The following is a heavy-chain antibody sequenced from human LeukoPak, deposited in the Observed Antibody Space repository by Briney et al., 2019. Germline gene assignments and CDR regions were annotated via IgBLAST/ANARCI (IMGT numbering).Heavy chain of an antibody. CDR3: GVLYYYYGMDV. CDR1: GGSISSGGYS. J-gene: IGHJ6*02. V-gene: IGHV4-30-2*01. Sequence: SETLSLTCAVSGGSISSGGYSWSWIRQPPGKGLEWIGYIYHSGSTYYNPSLKSRVTISVDRSKNQFSLKLSSVTAADTAVYYCGVLYYYYGMDVWGQGTTVTVSS. CDR2: IYHSGST.